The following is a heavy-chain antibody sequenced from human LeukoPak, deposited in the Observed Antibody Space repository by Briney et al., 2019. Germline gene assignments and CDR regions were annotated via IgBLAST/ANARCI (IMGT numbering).Heavy chain of an antibody. CDR2: ISGSGGST. CDR3: AKRTRPYSGYDSHFDY. CDR1: GFSFSTNA. D-gene: IGHD5-12*01. J-gene: IGHJ4*02. V-gene: IGHV3-23*01. Sequence: GGSLRLSCAGSGFSFSTNAMSWVRQAPGKGLEWVSAISGSGGSTYYADSVKGRFTISRDNSKNTLYLQMNSLRAEDTAVYYCAKRTRPYSGYDSHFDYWGQGTLVTVSS.